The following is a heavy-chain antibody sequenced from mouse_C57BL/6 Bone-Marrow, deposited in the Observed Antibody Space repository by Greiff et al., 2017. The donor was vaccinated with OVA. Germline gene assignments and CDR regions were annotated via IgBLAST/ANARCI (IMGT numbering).Heavy chain of an antibody. J-gene: IGHJ4*01. CDR2: FYPGSGSI. D-gene: IGHD1-1*01. CDR3: ARREGGGSSPYAMDY. V-gene: IGHV1-62-2*01. Sequence: VQLQQSGAELVKPGASVKLSCKASGYTFTEYTIHWVKQRSGQGLEWIGWFYPGSGSIKYNEKFKDKATLTADKSSSTAYMELSRWTSEDSAVYYCARREGGGSSPYAMDYWGQGTSVTVSS. CDR1: GYTFTEYT.